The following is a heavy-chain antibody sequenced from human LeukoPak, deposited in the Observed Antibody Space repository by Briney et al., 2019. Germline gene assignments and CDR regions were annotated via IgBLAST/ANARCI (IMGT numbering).Heavy chain of an antibody. CDR2: MYTSENT. Sequence: SETLSLTCTVSGGSISNYYWSWIRQPAGKGLEWIWRMYTSENTTYNPSLKSRVTMSVDTSKKQFSLKLSSVTAADAAVYYCARSSGLGSPYGGYWFDPWGQGALVTVSS. D-gene: IGHD3-10*01. CDR1: GGSISNYY. V-gene: IGHV4-4*07. CDR3: ARSSGLGSPYGGYWFDP. J-gene: IGHJ5*02.